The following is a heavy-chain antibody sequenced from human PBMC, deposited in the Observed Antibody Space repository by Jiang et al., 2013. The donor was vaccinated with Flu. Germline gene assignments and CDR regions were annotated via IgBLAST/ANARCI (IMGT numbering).Heavy chain of an antibody. D-gene: IGHD5-12*01. CDR3: ARVPLVRGYSGYFDY. CDR2: IYYSRST. Sequence: SLTCTVSGGSISSYYWSWIRQPPGKGLEWIGYIYYSRSTNYNPSLKSRVTISVDTSKNQFSLKLSSVTAADTAVYYCARVPLVRGYSGYFDYWGQGTLVTVSS. CDR1: GGSISSYY. J-gene: IGHJ4*02. V-gene: IGHV4-59*01.